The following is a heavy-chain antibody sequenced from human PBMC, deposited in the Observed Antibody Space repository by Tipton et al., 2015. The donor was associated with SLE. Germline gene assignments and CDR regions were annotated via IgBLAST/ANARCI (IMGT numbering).Heavy chain of an antibody. V-gene: IGHV4-59*11. CDR1: GGSISSHY. J-gene: IGHJ4*02. CDR3: ASGGGQMN. D-gene: IGHD3-10*01. CDR2: IYYSGDT. Sequence: TLSLTCTVSGGSISSHYWSWIRQPPGKGLEWIGYIYYSGDTNYNPSLKSRVTISIDTSKKQFSLKLSSVTAADTAVYYCASGGGQMNWGQGTLVTVSS.